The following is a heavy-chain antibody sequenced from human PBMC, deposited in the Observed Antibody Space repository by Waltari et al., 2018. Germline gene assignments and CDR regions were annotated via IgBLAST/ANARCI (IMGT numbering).Heavy chain of an antibody. CDR3: AKAKTTGDGRHFDD. Sequence: EVNLLESGGGLIQPGGSLRLSCAGSGFTFPNPAITWVRQAPGNVREGVSHISATGTRTDYATSVQGRVTVSRDNSKNALYLQMHNLGVEDTALYYCAKAKTTGDGRHFDDWGQGTLVTVSS. V-gene: IGHV3-23*01. CDR1: GFTFPNPA. J-gene: IGHJ4*02. CDR2: ISATGTRT. D-gene: IGHD7-27*01.